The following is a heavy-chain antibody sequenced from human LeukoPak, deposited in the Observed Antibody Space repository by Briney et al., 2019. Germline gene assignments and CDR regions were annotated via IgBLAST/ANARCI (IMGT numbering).Heavy chain of an antibody. V-gene: IGHV3-21*01. CDR1: GFTFNTNT. CDR2: ITASSTAI. Sequence: AGNLRLFAAGYGFTFNTNTMNWVRQAPGNGLEWFSSITASSTAIYSADSVKGRFTISRDNAKNLLYLQMNSLRAEDTAVYYCARTYYDILTAYNPYFDYWGQGILVTVSS. J-gene: IGHJ4*02. D-gene: IGHD3-9*01. CDR3: ARTYYDILTAYNPYFDY.